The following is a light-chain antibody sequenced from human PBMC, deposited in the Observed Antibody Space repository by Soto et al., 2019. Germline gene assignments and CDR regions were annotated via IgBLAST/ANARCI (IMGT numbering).Light chain of an antibody. CDR3: CSYAGSSTWV. J-gene: IGLJ3*02. CDR2: EGS. V-gene: IGLV2-23*01. Sequence: QSALTQPASVSGSPGQSITISCTGTSSDVGSYNLVSWYQQHPGKAPKLMIYEGSKRPSGVSNRFSGSKSGNTASLTISGLQAEDEADYCCCSYAGSSTWVFGGGTKLTVL. CDR1: SSDVGSYNL.